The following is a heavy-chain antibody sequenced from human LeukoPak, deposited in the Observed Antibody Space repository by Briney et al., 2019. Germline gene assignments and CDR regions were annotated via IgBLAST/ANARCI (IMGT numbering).Heavy chain of an antibody. Sequence: GGSLRLSCAASGFTFSSYAMHWVRQAPGKGLEWVAVISYDGSNKYYADSVKGRFTISRDNSKNTLYLQMNSLRAEDTAVYYCARGYCSGVSCYSLSDYYGMDVWGQGTTVTVSS. V-gene: IGHV3-30-3*01. CDR3: ARGYCSGVSCYSLSDYYGMDV. CDR1: GFTFSSYA. CDR2: ISYDGSNK. J-gene: IGHJ6*02. D-gene: IGHD2-15*01.